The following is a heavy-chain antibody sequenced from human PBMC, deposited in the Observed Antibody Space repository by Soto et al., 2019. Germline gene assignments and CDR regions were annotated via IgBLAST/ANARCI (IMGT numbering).Heavy chain of an antibody. CDR2: IYYSGST. V-gene: IGHV4-30-4*01. D-gene: IGHD3-10*01. Sequence: QVQLQESGPGLVKPSQTLSLTCTVSGGSISSGDYYWSWIRQPPGKGLEWIGYIYYSGSTYYNPSLKSRVTISVDTSKNQFYLKMSSVTAADTAVYYCAREGTMVRGFDYWGQGTLVTVSS. CDR3: AREGTMVRGFDY. J-gene: IGHJ4*02. CDR1: GGSISSGDYY.